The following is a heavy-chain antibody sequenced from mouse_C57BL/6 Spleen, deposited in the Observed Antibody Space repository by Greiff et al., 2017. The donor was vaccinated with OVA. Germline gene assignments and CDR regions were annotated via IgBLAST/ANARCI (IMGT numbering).Heavy chain of an antibody. CDR2: IDPSDSET. CDR3: AREGFITTVVATNYAMDY. V-gene: IGHV1-52*01. D-gene: IGHD1-1*01. J-gene: IGHJ4*01. CDR1: GYTFTSYW. Sequence: QVQLQQPGAELVRPGSSVKLSCKASGYTFTSYWMHWVKQRPIQGLEWIGNIDPSDSETHYNQKFKDKATLTVDKSSSTAYMQLSSLTSEDSAVYYCAREGFITTVVATNYAMDYWGQGTSVTVSS.